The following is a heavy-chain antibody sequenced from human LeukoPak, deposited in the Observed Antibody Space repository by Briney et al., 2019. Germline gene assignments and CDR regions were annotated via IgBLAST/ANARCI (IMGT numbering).Heavy chain of an antibody. CDR3: AICRKFHSDSSGYRNHFDY. V-gene: IGHV4-39*01. J-gene: IGHJ4*02. Sequence: PSETLSLTCSVSGSSISSSSDYWGWIRQPPGKGLEWIGSIYYSGGSYYNLSIKSRITMSEDTSKKQFSLKLSTVTAADTAVYYCAICRKFHSDSSGYRNHFDYWGQGTLVTVSS. D-gene: IGHD3-22*01. CDR2: IYYSGGS. CDR1: GSSISSSSDY.